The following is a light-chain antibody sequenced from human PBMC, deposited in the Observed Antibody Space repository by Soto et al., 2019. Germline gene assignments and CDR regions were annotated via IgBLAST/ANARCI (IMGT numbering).Light chain of an antibody. V-gene: IGKV1-5*01. J-gene: IGKJ1*01. Sequence: DIQLTQSPSTLSASVGDRVTITCRASQIISSWLAWYQQKPGKAPKLLIYDASSLESGVPSRFSGSGSGTEFTLTISSLQPDDFATYYCQQCNSYSFGQGTKVDIK. CDR3: QQCNSYS. CDR2: DAS. CDR1: QIISSW.